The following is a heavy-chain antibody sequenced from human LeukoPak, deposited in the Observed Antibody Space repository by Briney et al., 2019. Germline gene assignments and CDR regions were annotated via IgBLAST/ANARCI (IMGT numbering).Heavy chain of an antibody. CDR3: ARSGVVNTFDY. Sequence: ASVKVSCKASGYTFTSYYMHWVRQAPGQGLEWRGIINPSGGSTSYAQKFQGRVTMTRDMSTSTVYMELSSLRSEDTAVYYCARSGVVNTFDYWGQGTLVTVSS. D-gene: IGHD3-3*01. CDR1: GYTFTSYY. V-gene: IGHV1-46*01. J-gene: IGHJ4*02. CDR2: INPSGGST.